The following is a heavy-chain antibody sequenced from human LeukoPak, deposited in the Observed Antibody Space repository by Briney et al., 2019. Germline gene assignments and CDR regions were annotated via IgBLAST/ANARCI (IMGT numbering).Heavy chain of an antibody. Sequence: ASVKVSCKASGGTFSSYAISWVRQAPGQGLEWMGGIIPIFGTANYAQKFQGRVTITTDESTSTAYMELSSLRSEDTAVYYCARATQYCSSTSCYRGSEYYYYMDVWGKGTTVTVSS. J-gene: IGHJ6*03. CDR2: IIPIFGTA. CDR1: GGTFSSYA. V-gene: IGHV1-69*05. D-gene: IGHD2-2*01. CDR3: ARATQYCSSTSCYRGSEYYYYMDV.